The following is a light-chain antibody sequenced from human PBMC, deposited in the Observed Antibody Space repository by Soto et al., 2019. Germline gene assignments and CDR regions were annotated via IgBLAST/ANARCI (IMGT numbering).Light chain of an antibody. Sequence: SYELTQPPSVSVAPGQTATITCGGDNIGSKSVHWYQQRPGQAPVLVVYDDSERPSGIPEQFSGSNSGNTATLTISRVVAGDEADYYCQVWDRSSDLWVFGGGTKVTVL. CDR3: QVWDRSSDLWV. V-gene: IGLV3-21*02. J-gene: IGLJ3*02. CDR1: NIGSKS. CDR2: DDS.